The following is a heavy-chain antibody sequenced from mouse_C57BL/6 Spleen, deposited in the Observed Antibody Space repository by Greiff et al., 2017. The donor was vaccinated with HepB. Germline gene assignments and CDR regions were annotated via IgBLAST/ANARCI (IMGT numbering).Heavy chain of an antibody. D-gene: IGHD1-1*01. V-gene: IGHV1-64*01. CDR1: GYTFTSYW. Sequence: VQLQQPGAELVKPGASVKLSCKASGYTFTSYWMHWVKQRPGQGLEWIGMIHPNSGSTNYNEKFKSKATLTVDKSSSTAYMQLSSLTSEDSAVYYCARTPLTTPIGVGRMDYWGQGTSVTVSS. J-gene: IGHJ4*01. CDR2: IHPNSGST. CDR3: ARTPLTTPIGVGRMDY.